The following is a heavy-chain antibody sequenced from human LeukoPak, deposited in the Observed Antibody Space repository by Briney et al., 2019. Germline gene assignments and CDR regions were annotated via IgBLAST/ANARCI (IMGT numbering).Heavy chain of an antibody. Sequence: GGSLRLSCVVSGFTFSSYPMSWVRQAPGEGLEWVSVISESGDVTHYADSMKGRFTISRDNTKNTLNLQVNSLRDEDTAIYYCARDSSHYLGSSDYWGQGTLVTVSS. CDR2: ISESGDVT. D-gene: IGHD6-6*01. CDR1: GFTFSSYP. V-gene: IGHV3-23*01. CDR3: ARDSSHYLGSSDY. J-gene: IGHJ4*02.